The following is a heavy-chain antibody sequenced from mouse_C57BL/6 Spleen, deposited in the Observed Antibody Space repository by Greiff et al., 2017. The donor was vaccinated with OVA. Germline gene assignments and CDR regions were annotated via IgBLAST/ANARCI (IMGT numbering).Heavy chain of an antibody. V-gene: IGHV1-64*01. D-gene: IGHD2-1*01. CDR2: IRPNSGST. CDR1: GYTFTSYW. CDR3: VSSQGGNHRSED. J-gene: IGHJ2*01. Sequence: QVQLQQPGAELVKPGASVKLSCTASGYTFTSYWMHWVKQRPGQGLEWIGMIRPNSGSTTSNEKFKGKATLTVDKSSSTAYMQLSSLTSEDSAFYYGVSSQGGNHRSEDWGQGTTLTVSS.